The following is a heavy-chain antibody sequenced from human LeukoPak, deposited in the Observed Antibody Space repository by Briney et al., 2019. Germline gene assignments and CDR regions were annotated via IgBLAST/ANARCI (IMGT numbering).Heavy chain of an antibody. CDR3: AKGGVSSSVWAFDI. J-gene: IGHJ3*02. CDR2: IRNDGSTK. D-gene: IGHD3-10*01. Sequence: GGSLRLSCAASGFTFSNYGMHWVRQAPGKGLEWVAFIRNDGSTKYYVDSVKGRFVISRDNSRNTLYLYMNSLRAEDSAVYYCAKGGVSSSVWAFDIWGQGTMVTVSS. CDR1: GFTFSNYG. V-gene: IGHV3-30*02.